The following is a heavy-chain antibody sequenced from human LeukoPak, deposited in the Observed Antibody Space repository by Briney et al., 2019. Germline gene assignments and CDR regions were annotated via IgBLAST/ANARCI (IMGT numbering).Heavy chain of an antibody. Sequence: GGSLRLSCAASGFTFSSYSMNRVRQAPGKGLEWVSSISTSSTYIYYADSLKGRFTISRDNAKNSLYLQMNSLRADDTAVYYCARDLIVGATYYYAMDVWGKGTTVTVSS. J-gene: IGHJ6*04. CDR2: ISTSSTYI. D-gene: IGHD3-10*01. V-gene: IGHV3-21*01. CDR3: ARDLIVGATYYYAMDV. CDR1: GFTFSSYS.